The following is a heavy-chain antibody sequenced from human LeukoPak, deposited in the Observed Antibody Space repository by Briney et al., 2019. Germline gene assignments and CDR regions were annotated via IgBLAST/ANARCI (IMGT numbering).Heavy chain of an antibody. J-gene: IGHJ4*02. V-gene: IGHV4-59*01. CDR3: ARSELLWFGGVNSGFDY. CDR1: GGSISSYY. D-gene: IGHD3-10*01. CDR2: IYYSGST. Sequence: TETLSLTCTVSGGSISSYYWSWIRHPPGKGLEWIGYIYYSGSTNYNPSLKSRVTISLDTSKNQFSLKLSSVTAADTAVYYCARSELLWFGGVNSGFDYWGQGTLVTVSS.